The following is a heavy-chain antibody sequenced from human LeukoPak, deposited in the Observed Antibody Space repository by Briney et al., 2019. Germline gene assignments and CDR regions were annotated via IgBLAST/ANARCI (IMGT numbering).Heavy chain of an antibody. Sequence: SETLSLTCAVYGGSFSGYYWGWIRQPPGKGLEWIGEINHSGSTNYNPSLKSRVTISVDTSKNQFSLKLRSVTAADTAMYYCAIRIDPFDYWGQGTLVTISS. CDR2: INHSGST. D-gene: IGHD3-3*02. CDR1: GGSFSGYY. J-gene: IGHJ4*02. CDR3: AIRIDPFDY. V-gene: IGHV4-34*01.